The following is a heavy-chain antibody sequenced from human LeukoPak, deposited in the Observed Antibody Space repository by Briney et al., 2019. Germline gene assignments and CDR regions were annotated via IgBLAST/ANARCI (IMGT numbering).Heavy chain of an antibody. V-gene: IGHV4-39*01. CDR3: ARHPLKPYVSDWFDP. D-gene: IGHD3-10*02. CDR2: IYYSGST. CDR1: GGSISSSSYY. J-gene: IGHJ5*02. Sequence: SETLSLTCSVSGGSISSSSYYWGWIRQPPGKGLEWIGSIYYSGSTYYNASLKSRVTISADTSKDQFSLKLSSVTAADTAVYYCARHPLKPYVSDWFDPWGQGTLVTVSS.